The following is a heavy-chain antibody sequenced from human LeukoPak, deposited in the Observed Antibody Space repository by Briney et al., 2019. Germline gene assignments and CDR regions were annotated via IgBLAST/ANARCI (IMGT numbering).Heavy chain of an antibody. D-gene: IGHD6-13*01. J-gene: IGHJ5*02. CDR1: GGSISSSSYY. Sequence: SETLSLTCTVSGGSISSSSYYWGWIRQPPGKGLEWIGSIYYSGSTYYNPSLKSRVTISVDTSKNQFSLKLSSVTAADTAVYYCARVMGSSWSRLSWFDPWGQGTLVTVSS. CDR3: ARVMGSSWSRLSWFDP. CDR2: IYYSGST. V-gene: IGHV4-39*07.